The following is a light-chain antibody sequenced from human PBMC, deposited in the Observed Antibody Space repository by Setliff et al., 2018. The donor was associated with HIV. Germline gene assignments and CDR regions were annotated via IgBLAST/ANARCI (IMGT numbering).Light chain of an antibody. CDR3: SSYAITNTLS. Sequence: QSVLTQPASVSGSPGQSITISCTGTSSDVGGYNYVSWYQQHPGKAPKLIIYEVRHRPSGVSNRFSGSKSGNTASLTISGLQAEDEGDYYCSSYAITNTLSFGTGTKVTVL. CDR1: SSDVGGYNY. V-gene: IGLV2-14*01. J-gene: IGLJ1*01. CDR2: EVR.